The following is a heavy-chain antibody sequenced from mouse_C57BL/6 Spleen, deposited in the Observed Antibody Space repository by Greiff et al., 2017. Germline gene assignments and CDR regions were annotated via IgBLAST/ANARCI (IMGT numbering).Heavy chain of an antibody. D-gene: IGHD2-3*01. Sequence: VQVVESGPGLVAPSQSLSITCTVSGFSLTSYAISWVRQPPGKGLEWLGVIWTGGGTNYNSALKSRLSISKDNSKSQVFLKMNSLQTDDTARYYCARNFDGYYGKDYFDYWGQGTTLTVSS. CDR1: GFSLTSYA. CDR3: ARNFDGYYGKDYFDY. CDR2: IWTGGGT. V-gene: IGHV2-9-1*01. J-gene: IGHJ2*01.